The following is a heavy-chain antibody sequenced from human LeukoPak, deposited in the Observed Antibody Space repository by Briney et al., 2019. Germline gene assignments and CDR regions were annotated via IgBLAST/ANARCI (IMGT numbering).Heavy chain of an antibody. Sequence: ASVKVSCKASGYTFTSYYMHWVRQAPGQGLEWMGIINPSGGSTSYAQKFQGRVTMTRDTSTSTVYMELSSLRSEDTAVYCCARGPDQWLVSLGYGGTDYWGQGTLVTVSS. V-gene: IGHV1-46*01. CDR2: INPSGGST. CDR3: ARGPDQWLVSLGYGGTDY. CDR1: GYTFTSYY. D-gene: IGHD6-19*01. J-gene: IGHJ4*02.